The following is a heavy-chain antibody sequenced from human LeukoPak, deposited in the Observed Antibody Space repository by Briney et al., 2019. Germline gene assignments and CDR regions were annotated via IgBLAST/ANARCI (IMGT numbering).Heavy chain of an antibody. CDR1: GYTFTSYY. CDR3: ARDGSTRWAFDI. J-gene: IGHJ3*02. D-gene: IGHD1-26*01. Sequence: GASVKVSCKASGYTFTSYYMHWVRQAPGQGLEWMGIINPSGGSTSYAQKFQGRVTMTRDTPTSTVYMELSSLRSEDTAVYYCARDGSTRWAFDIWGQGTMVTVSS. CDR2: INPSGGST. V-gene: IGHV1-46*01.